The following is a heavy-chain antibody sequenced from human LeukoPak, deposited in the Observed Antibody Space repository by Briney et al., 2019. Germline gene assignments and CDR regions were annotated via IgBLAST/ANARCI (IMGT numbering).Heavy chain of an antibody. J-gene: IGHJ4*02. D-gene: IGHD3-10*01. CDR2: ISGYNGNT. CDR1: GYTFTKYD. Sequence: SVKLSCKASGYTFTKYDFSWVRQAPAQGLEWMGWISGYNGNTNYAQKLPGRVTMTMDTSTSTAYMELRSLRSDDTAVYYCARDYASGSWYSDYWGQGTLVTVSS. CDR3: ARDYASGSWYSDY. V-gene: IGHV1-18*01.